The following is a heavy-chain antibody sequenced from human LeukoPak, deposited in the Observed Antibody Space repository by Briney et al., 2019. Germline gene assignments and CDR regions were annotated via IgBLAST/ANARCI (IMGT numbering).Heavy chain of an antibody. CDR2: IFYTGRA. D-gene: IGHD4/OR15-4a*01. CDR3: ARLVDGANTRVDS. V-gene: IGHV4-59*08. Sequence: SETLSLTCTVSRGSISPDHCAWIRQPPGKGLEWIGYIFYTGRARYNPSLEGRAPLTVDMSKNQVSLKLRSVTSADTATYYCARLVDGANTRVDSWGQGTLVSVSS. J-gene: IGHJ4*02. CDR1: RGSISPDH.